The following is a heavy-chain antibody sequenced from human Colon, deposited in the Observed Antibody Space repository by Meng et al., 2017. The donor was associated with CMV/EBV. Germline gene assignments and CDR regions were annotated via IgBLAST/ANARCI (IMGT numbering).Heavy chain of an antibody. Sequence: VPLRQSGPGLVKPSETLSLTCTVSGASITSCYWSWIRQPAGKGLEWIGRVYISGNTNYNPSLKSRVTMSIDTSKNQLSLNIRSVTAADTAVYYCARDSNLSGLAYWGQGTPVTVSS. J-gene: IGHJ4*02. CDR2: VYISGNT. CDR3: ARDSNLSGLAY. D-gene: IGHD3-10*01. CDR1: GASITSCY. V-gene: IGHV4-4*07.